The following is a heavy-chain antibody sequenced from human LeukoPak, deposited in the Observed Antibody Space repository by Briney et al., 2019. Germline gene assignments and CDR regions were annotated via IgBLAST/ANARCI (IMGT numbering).Heavy chain of an antibody. CDR3: ARVQGSSGWYIFDY. CDR1: GYTFNSYG. V-gene: IGHV1-18*01. CDR2: IHTYNGHT. Sequence: ASVKVSCKSSGYTFNSYGITWVRQAAGQGHEWMGWIHTYNGHTNYAQNLQGRVTMTTDTSTSTAYMELRSLRSDDTAVYYCARVQGSSGWYIFDYWGQGTLVTVSS. J-gene: IGHJ4*02. D-gene: IGHD6-19*01.